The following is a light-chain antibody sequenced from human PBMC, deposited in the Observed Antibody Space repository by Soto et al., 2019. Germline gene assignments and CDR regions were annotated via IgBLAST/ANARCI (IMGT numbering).Light chain of an antibody. V-gene: IGKV3-11*01. CDR2: EVY. CDR3: QQRTNWPPYT. CDR1: QGVSRY. J-gene: IGKJ2*01. Sequence: EIVLTQSPATLSLSPGERATLSCRASQGVSRYLAWYQQKPGQAPRLLIYEVYNRATGIPARFSGSGSGTEFTLTISSLEPEDFAVYYCQQRTNWPPYTFGQGTKLEIK.